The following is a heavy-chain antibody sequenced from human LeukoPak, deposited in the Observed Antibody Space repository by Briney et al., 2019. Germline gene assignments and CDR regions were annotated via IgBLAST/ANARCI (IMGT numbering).Heavy chain of an antibody. J-gene: IGHJ6*02. Sequence: GGSLRLSCAASGFTFSSYAMHWVRQAPGKGLEWVAVISYDGSNRYYADSVKGRFTISRDNSKNTLYLQMNSLRAEDTAVYYCASLNFWSGFYYYYGMDVWGQGTTVTVPS. CDR3: ASLNFWSGFYYYYGMDV. CDR2: ISYDGSNR. V-gene: IGHV3-30-3*01. D-gene: IGHD3-3*01. CDR1: GFTFSSYA.